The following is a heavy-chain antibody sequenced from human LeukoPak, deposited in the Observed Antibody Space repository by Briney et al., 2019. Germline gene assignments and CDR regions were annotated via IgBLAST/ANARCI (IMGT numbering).Heavy chain of an antibody. V-gene: IGHV3-48*03. CDR3: ASGTTRGVIPFDY. J-gene: IGHJ4*02. Sequence: PGGSLRLSCAASGFTFSSYEMNWVRQAPGKGLEWVSYISSSGSTIYYADSVKGRFTISRDNAKNSLYLQMNSLRAEDTAVYNCASGTTRGVIPFDYWGQGTLVTVSS. CDR2: ISSSGSTI. CDR1: GFTFSSYE. D-gene: IGHD3-10*01.